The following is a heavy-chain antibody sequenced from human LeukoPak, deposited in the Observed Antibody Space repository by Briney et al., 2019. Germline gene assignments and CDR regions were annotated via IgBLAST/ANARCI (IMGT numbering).Heavy chain of an antibody. D-gene: IGHD6-19*01. Sequence: ASVKVSCKASGYTFTGSYIHWVRQAPGQGLEWMGWINHNSGGTEFAQKFQGRVTMTRDTSISTAYMELSRLRSDDTAVYYCARRTPVAGTYWNFDLWGRGTLVTVSS. CDR1: GYTFTGSY. CDR3: ARRTPVAGTYWNFDL. V-gene: IGHV1-2*02. J-gene: IGHJ2*01. CDR2: INHNSGGT.